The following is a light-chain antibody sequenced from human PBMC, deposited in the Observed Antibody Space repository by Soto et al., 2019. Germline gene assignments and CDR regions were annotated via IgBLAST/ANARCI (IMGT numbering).Light chain of an antibody. Sequence: EIVMTQSPATLSVSPGERATLSCRASQSLNSNLAWYQQRPGQAPRLLIYGASTRATGIPARFSGSGSGTEFTLTISSLQSEDFAVYYCRQANNWPRTFGQGTRVEIK. CDR3: RQANNWPRT. CDR2: GAS. V-gene: IGKV3-15*01. CDR1: QSLNSN. J-gene: IGKJ1*01.